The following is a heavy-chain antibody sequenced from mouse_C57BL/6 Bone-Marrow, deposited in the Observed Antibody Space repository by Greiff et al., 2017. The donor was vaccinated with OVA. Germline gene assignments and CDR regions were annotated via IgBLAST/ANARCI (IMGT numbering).Heavy chain of an antibody. V-gene: IGHV1-64*01. CDR1: GYTFTSYW. CDR3: TREGDGNRFAY. Sequence: QVQLQQPGAELVKPGASVKLSCKASGYTFTSYWMHWVQQRPGQGLEWIGMIHPNSGSTNYNEQFKSKATLTVDNSSTTVYMQLSSRTSEDSAVYCGTREGDGNRFAYWGQGTLVTVSA. CDR2: IHPNSGST. J-gene: IGHJ3*01. D-gene: IGHD2-3*01.